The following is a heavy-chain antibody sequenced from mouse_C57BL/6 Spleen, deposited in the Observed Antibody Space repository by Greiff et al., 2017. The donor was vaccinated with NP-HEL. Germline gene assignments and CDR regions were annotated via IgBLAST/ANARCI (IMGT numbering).Heavy chain of an antibody. J-gene: IGHJ4*01. CDR1: GFNIKDAY. D-gene: IGHD1-1*01. V-gene: IGHV14-4*01. Sequence: VQLQQSGAELVRPGASVKLSCTASGFNIKDAYMHWVKQRPEQGLEWIGWIDPENGDTEYASKFQGKATITADTSSNTAYLQLSSLTSEDTAVYYCTKGSYYGSSYVGGAMDYWGQGTSVTVSS. CDR2: IDPENGDT. CDR3: TKGSYYGSSYVGGAMDY.